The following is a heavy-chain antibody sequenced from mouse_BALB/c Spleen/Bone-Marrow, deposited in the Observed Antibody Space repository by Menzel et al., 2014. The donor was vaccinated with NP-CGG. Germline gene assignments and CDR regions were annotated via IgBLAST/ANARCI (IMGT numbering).Heavy chain of an antibody. V-gene: IGHV5-17*02. Sequence: EVQVVESGGGLVQPGGSRKLSCAASGFTFSSFGMHWVRQAPEKGLEWVAYISSGSSTIYYADTVKGRFTISRDNPKNTPFLQMTSLRSEDTAMYYCARDVPLYDVGYFDYWGQGTTLTVSS. CDR2: ISSGSSTI. J-gene: IGHJ2*01. D-gene: IGHD2-14*01. CDR3: ARDVPLYDVGYFDY. CDR1: GFTFSSFG.